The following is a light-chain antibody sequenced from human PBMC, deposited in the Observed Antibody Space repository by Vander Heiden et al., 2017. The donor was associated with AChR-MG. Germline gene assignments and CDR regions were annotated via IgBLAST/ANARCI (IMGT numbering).Light chain of an antibody. V-gene: IGLV3-21*03. Sequence: SYVPTQPPSLSVAPGKTARLTCGGNNIGSKSVHWYQQKPGQAPVLVVYDDSDRPSGIPERLSGSKSGNTATMTISRVEAGDEADYYCQLWDSSSDHHWVFGGGTKVTVL. J-gene: IGLJ3*02. CDR2: DDS. CDR3: QLWDSSSDHHWV. CDR1: NIGSKS.